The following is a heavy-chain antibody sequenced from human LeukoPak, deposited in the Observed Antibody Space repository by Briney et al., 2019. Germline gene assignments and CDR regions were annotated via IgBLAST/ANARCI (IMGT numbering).Heavy chain of an antibody. D-gene: IGHD4-17*01. CDR1: GGSSSGYY. CDR3: AGVLVPLYGDYFMDV. CDR2: INHSGST. Sequence: SETLSLTCAVYGGSSSGYYWSWIRQPPGKGLEWIGEINHSGSTNYNPSLKSRVTISVDTSKNRFSLKLSSVTAADTAVYYCAGVLVPLYGDYFMDVWGQGTTVTVSS. V-gene: IGHV4-34*09. J-gene: IGHJ6*02.